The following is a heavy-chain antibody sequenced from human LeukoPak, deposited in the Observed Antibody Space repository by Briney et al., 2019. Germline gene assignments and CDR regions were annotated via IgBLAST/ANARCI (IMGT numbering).Heavy chain of an antibody. D-gene: IGHD4-17*01. CDR3: ARGIRLRARVTFFDY. CDR2: IYHSGST. Sequence: PSETLSLTCAVSGYSISSGHYWGWIRQPPGKGLEWIGSIYHSGSTYYNPSLKSRVTISVDTSKNQFSLKLSSVTAADTAVYYCARGIRLRARVTFFDYWGQGTLVTVSS. CDR1: GYSISSGHY. V-gene: IGHV4-38-2*01. J-gene: IGHJ4*02.